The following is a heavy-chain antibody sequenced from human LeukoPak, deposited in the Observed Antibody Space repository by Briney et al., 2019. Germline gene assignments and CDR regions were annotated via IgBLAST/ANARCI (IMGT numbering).Heavy chain of an antibody. CDR2: INNSGST. CDR1: GGSFSGYY. J-gene: IGHJ4*01. D-gene: IGHD2-2*01. Sequence: KPWETLSLTCAVYGGSFSGYYWSWIRQPPGKGLEWVGEINNSGSTNYNPSLKSRVTISVDTSKNQFSLKLSYVTGADTAVYYCARSRRETYCSSTSCAKYYFDYWGHGTLVTVSS. CDR3: ARSRRETYCSSTSCAKYYFDY. V-gene: IGHV4-34*01.